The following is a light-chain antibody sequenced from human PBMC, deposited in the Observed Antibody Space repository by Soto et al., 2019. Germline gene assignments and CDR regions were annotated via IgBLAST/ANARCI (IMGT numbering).Light chain of an antibody. CDR1: QSLVHSDGIAY. J-gene: IGKJ1*01. CDR2: KVS. Sequence: DVVMTHSPLSLPVTLGQPASISCMSNQSLVHSDGIAYFSWFQQRPGRSPRRLIYKVSNRDSGVPDRFSGSGSDTDFTLKISSVEAEDVGVYYCMQGTHWPPAFGQGTKVDIK. CDR3: MQGTHWPPA. V-gene: IGKV2-30*02.